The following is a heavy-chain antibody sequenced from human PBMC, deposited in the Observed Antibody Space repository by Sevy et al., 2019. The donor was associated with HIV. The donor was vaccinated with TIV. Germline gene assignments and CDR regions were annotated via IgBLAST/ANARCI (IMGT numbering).Heavy chain of an antibody. CDR3: AKGARCSDGTCDSRGAFDI. Sequence: GGSLRLSCAASGFTFSSYAMSWVRQATGKGLEWVSAISGSGGSTYYADSVKGRFTISGDNSKDTLYLHMNSLRAEDTAVYYCAKGARCSDGTCDSRGAFDIWGQGTMVTVSS. CDR1: GFTFSSYA. CDR2: ISGSGGST. V-gene: IGHV3-23*01. J-gene: IGHJ3*02. D-gene: IGHD2-15*01.